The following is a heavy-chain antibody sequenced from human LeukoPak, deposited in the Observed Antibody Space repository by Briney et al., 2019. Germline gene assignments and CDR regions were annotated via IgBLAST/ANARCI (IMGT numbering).Heavy chain of an antibody. V-gene: IGHV3-64D*06. CDR3: VKGMTTVAYYFDY. CDR2: ISSNEGST. D-gene: IGHD4-11*01. CDR1: GFTFSTYA. J-gene: IGHJ4*02. Sequence: SGGSLRLSCSVSGFTFSTYAMHWVRQAPGKGLEYVSTISSNEGSTYYADSVKGRFTISRDNSKNMLYLQMSSLSAEDTAVYYCVKGMTTVAYYFDYWGQGTLVTVYS.